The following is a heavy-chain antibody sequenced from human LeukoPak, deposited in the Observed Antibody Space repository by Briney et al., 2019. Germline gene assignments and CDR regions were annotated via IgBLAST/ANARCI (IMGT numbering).Heavy chain of an antibody. CDR2: MSPNSGDT. V-gene: IGHV1-8*01. J-gene: IGHJ4*02. CDR3: ARGPPNWGYDY. Sequence: ASVKVSCKASGFTFTSHDYNWVRQATGQRPEWMGWMSPNSGDTGYAQKFQDRVTMTRNTSISTAYMELSSLRSDDTAVYYCARGPPNWGYDYWGPGTLVTVSS. CDR1: GFTFTSHD. D-gene: IGHD7-27*01.